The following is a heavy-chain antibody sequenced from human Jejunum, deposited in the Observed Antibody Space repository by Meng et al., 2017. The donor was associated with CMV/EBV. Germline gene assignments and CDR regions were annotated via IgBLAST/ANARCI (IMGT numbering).Heavy chain of an antibody. D-gene: IGHD2-2*01. CDR2: ISCYNGDT. V-gene: IGHV1-18*01. CDR1: GYTFTHHG. J-gene: IGHJ4*03. CDR3: AREMPRTCYFDQ. Sequence: HLMQIGAEVKKPGASVRVSCKASGYTFTHHGISWIRQAPGQGLEWMGWISCYNGDTNYAQKFQGRVTMTTDTSTSTAYMDLRSLRSDDTAVYYCAREMPRTCYFDQWGQGTLVTVSS.